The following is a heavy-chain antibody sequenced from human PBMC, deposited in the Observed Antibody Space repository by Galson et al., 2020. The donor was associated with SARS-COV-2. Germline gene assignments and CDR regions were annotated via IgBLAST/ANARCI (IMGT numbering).Heavy chain of an antibody. Sequence: GESLKISCAASGFPFSPIVMYWVRQAPGKGLECVALISSDGGHQSYADSVKGRFTISRDNSKNTLFLQMNSLRPEDTAVFYCATGRSGLDVWGQGTTVIVSS. D-gene: IGHD6-25*01. CDR2: ISSDGGHQ. CDR1: GFPFSPIV. J-gene: IGHJ6*02. V-gene: IGHV3-30-3*01. CDR3: ATGRSGLDV.